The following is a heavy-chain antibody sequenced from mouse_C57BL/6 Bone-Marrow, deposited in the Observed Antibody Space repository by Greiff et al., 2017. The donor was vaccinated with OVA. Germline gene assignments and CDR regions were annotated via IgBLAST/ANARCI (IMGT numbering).Heavy chain of an antibody. V-gene: IGHV1-82*01. CDR1: GYAFSSSW. CDR2: ICTGGGET. D-gene: IGHD1-1*01. Sequence: VQLLQSGPGLVKPGASVKISCKASGYAFSSSWMNWVQQRPGKGLEWIGRICTGGGETDYSGKFKGKVTLTADKASITAYMQLSSLTSEDSAVYCCARRGGYYYGSSDYWGQGTSVTVSS. CDR3: ARRGGYYYGSSDY. J-gene: IGHJ4*01.